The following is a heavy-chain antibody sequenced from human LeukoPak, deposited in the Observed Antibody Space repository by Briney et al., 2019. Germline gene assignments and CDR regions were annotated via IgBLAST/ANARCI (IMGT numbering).Heavy chain of an antibody. J-gene: IGHJ4*02. V-gene: IGHV4-4*07. CDR3: ARHNGDWKSISLDY. Sequence: SETLSLTCTVSGGSISSYYWSWIRQPAGKGLEWIGRIYTSGSTNYNPSLKSRVTMSVDTSKNQFSLKLSSVTAADTAVYYCARHNGDWKSISLDYWGQGTLVTVSS. CDR2: IYTSGST. CDR1: GGSISSYY. D-gene: IGHD1-1*01.